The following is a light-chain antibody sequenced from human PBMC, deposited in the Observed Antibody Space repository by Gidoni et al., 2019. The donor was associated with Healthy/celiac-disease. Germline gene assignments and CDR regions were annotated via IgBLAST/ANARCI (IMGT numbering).Light chain of an antibody. V-gene: IGKV3-15*01. J-gene: IGKJ1*01. CDR1: QSVSSN. CDR2: GAS. Sequence: ELVMTQSPATLSVSPGERATLSCRASQSVSSNLAWYQQKPGQAPRLLIYGASTRATGIPARFSGSGSGTEFTLTISSLQSEDFAVYYCQQYSNWPLSFGQGTKVEIK. CDR3: QQYSNWPLS.